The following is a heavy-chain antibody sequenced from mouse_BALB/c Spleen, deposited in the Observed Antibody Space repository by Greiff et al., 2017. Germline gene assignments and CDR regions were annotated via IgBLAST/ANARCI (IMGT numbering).Heavy chain of an antibody. J-gene: IGHJ4*01. D-gene: IGHD2-3*01. CDR2: ISNGGGST. V-gene: IGHV5-12-2*01. Sequence: DVQLVESGGGLVQPGGSLKLSCAASGFTFSSYTMSWVRQTPEKRLEWVAYISNGGGSTYYPDTVKGRFTISRDNAKNTLYLQMSSLKSEDTAMYYCARHGYYGAMDYWGQGTSVTVSS. CDR3: ARHGYYGAMDY. CDR1: GFTFSSYT.